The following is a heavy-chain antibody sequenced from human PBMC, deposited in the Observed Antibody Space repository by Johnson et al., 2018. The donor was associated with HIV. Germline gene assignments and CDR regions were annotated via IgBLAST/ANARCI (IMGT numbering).Heavy chain of an antibody. CDR1: GFTFSSYG. CDR2: IRYDGSNK. D-gene: IGHD6-13*01. CDR3: ARDFESAAGI. J-gene: IGHJ3*02. V-gene: IGHV3-30*02. Sequence: QVQLVESGGGVVQPGGSLRLSCAASGFTFSSYGMHWVRQAPGKGLEWVAFIRYDGSNKYYADSVKGRFTISRDNSRNTLYLQMSSLRVEDTAMYYCARDFESAAGIWGQGTMVTVSS.